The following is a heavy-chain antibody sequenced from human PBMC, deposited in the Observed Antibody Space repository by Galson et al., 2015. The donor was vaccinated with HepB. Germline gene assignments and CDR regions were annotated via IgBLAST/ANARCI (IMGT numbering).Heavy chain of an antibody. CDR3: AVLGELSSSYFDY. V-gene: IGHV3-7*03. J-gene: IGHJ4*02. Sequence: SLRLSCAASGFTFSSYWMSWVRQAPGKGLEWVANIKQDGSEKYYVDSVKGRFTISRDNAKNSLYLQMNSLRAEDTAVYYCAVLGELSSSYFDYWGQGTLVTVSP. D-gene: IGHD3-16*02. CDR1: GFTFSSYW. CDR2: IKQDGSEK.